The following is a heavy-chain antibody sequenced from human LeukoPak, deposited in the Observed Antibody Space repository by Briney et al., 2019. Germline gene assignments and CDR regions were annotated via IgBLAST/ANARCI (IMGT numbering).Heavy chain of an antibody. CDR1: GFTFSGSA. D-gene: IGHD6-19*01. CDR2: IRSKANSYAT. J-gene: IGHJ6*02. CDR3: TRRRIAVAGINYYYYGMDV. V-gene: IGHV3-73*01. Sequence: GGSLKLSCAASGFTFSGSAMHWVRQASGKGLEWVGRIRSKANSYATAYAASVKGRFTISRDDSKNTAYLQMNSLKTEDTAVYYCTRRRIAVAGINYYYYGMDVWGQGTLLTVSS.